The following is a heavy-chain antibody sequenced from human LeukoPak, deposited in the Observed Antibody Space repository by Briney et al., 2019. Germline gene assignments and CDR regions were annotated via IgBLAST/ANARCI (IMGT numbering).Heavy chain of an antibody. CDR3: AKYYGDDPDYYYYMDV. D-gene: IGHD4-17*01. CDR1: GYTFNIHG. CDR2: IGPSGDKT. Sequence: GGSLRLSCAASGYTFNIHGMNWVRQAPGKGPEWVSGIGPSGDKTYYADSVKGRFTISSDNSKNTLYLQMNSLRAEDTAVYYCAKYYGDDPDYYYYMDVWGKGTTVTISS. J-gene: IGHJ6*03. V-gene: IGHV3-23*01.